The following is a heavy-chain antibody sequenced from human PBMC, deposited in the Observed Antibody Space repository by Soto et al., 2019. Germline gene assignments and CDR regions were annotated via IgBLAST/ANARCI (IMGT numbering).Heavy chain of an antibody. J-gene: IGHJ4*02. V-gene: IGHV3-23*01. CDR3: AKDWAFLTTPRPGPEY. CDR1: GFTFSSYA. Sequence: GGSLRLSCAASGFTFSSYAMSWVRQAPGKGLEWVSAISGSGGSTYYADSVKGRSTISRDNSKNTLYLQMNSLRAEDTAVYYCAKDWAFLTTPRPGPEYWGQGTLVTVSS. CDR2: ISGSGGST. D-gene: IGHD4-17*01.